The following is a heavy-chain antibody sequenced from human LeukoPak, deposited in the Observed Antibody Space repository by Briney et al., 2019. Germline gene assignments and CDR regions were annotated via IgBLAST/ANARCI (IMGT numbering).Heavy chain of an antibody. CDR1: GGTFSSYA. J-gene: IGHJ4*02. CDR2: IIPILGIA. V-gene: IGHV1-69*04. D-gene: IGHD2-21*02. CDR3: ARDPLAYCGGDCYSSLV. Sequence: SVKVSCKASGGTFSSYAISWVRQAPRQGLEWMGRIIPILGIANYAQKFQGRVTITADKSTSTAYMELSSLRSEDTAVYYCARDPLAYCGGDCYSSLVWGQGTLVTVSS.